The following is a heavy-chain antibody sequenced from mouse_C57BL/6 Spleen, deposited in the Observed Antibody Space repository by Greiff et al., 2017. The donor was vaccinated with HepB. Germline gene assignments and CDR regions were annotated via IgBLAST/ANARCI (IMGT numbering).Heavy chain of an antibody. CDR3: ARIPDYDYDGDPFFDY. J-gene: IGHJ2*01. V-gene: IGHV1-53*01. CDR2: INPSNGGT. CDR1: GYTFTSYW. Sequence: QVQLQQPGTELVKPGASVKLSCKASGYTFTSYWMHWVKQRPGQGLEWIGNINPSNGGTNYNEKFKSKATLTVDKSSSTAYMQLSSLTSEDSAVYYCARIPDYDYDGDPFFDYWGQGTTLTVSS. D-gene: IGHD2-4*01.